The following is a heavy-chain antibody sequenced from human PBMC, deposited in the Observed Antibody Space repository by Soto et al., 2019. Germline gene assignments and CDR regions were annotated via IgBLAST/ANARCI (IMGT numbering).Heavy chain of an antibody. Sequence: QVPLVQSGAEVKKPGASVKVSCKASGYTFTSYGISWVRQAPGQGLEWMGWISAYNDNTNYAQKLQGRVTMTTDTSTSTAYMELRSLRSDDTAVYYCARDEQPHYDSSGYYYYWGQGTLVTVSS. J-gene: IGHJ4*02. D-gene: IGHD3-22*01. CDR3: ARDEQPHYDSSGYYYY. CDR2: ISAYNDNT. V-gene: IGHV1-18*01. CDR1: GYTFTSYG.